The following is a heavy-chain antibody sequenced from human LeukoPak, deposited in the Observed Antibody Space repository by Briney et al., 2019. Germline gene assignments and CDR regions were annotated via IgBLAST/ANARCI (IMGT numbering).Heavy chain of an antibody. V-gene: IGHV3-21*01. CDR2: ISSSSSYI. CDR1: GFTFSSYS. J-gene: IGHJ6*02. CDR3: ARDPASTMIVVVTYYGMDV. D-gene: IGHD3-22*01. Sequence: GGSLRLSCAASGFTFSSYSMNWVRQAPGKGLEWVSSISSSSSYIYYADSVKGRFTISRDNAKNSLYLQMNSLRAGDTAVYYCARDPASTMIVVVTYYGMDVWGQGTTVTVSS.